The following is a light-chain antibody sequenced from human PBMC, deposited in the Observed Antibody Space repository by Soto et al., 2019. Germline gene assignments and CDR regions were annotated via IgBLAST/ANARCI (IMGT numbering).Light chain of an antibody. CDR1: QSISRY. CDR3: QQRFSTPT. V-gene: IGKV1-39*01. Sequence: DIQMTQSPSTLSASXXDIVXITFRASQSISRYLNWYQQKPGKAPXXLIYSAYNLQSGVPSRFSGSGSGTDFTLTISGLQSEDFATYYCQQRFSTPTFGQGTRLEI. J-gene: IGKJ5*01. CDR2: SAY.